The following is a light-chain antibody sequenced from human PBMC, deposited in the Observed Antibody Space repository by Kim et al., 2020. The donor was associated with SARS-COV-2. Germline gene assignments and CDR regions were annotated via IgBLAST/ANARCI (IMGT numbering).Light chain of an antibody. Sequence: SVSPGQTASITCSGDKLGDKYACWYQQKPGQSTVLVIYQDSKRPSGIPERFSGSNSGNTATLTISGTQAMDEADYYCQAWDSSTWVFGGGTQLTVL. CDR3: QAWDSSTWV. CDR1: KLGDKY. V-gene: IGLV3-1*01. CDR2: QDS. J-gene: IGLJ3*02.